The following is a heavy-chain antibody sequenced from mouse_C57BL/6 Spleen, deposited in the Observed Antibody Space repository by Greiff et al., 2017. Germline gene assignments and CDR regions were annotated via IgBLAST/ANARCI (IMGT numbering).Heavy chain of an antibody. D-gene: IGHD1-1*01. CDR2: IYPGNSDT. CDR1: GYTFTSYW. Sequence: VHVKQSGTVLARPGASVKMSCKTSGYTFTSYWMHWVKQRPGQGLEWIGAIYPGNSDTSYNQKFKGKAKLTAVTSASTAYMELSSLTNEDSAVYYCTRWNYYGSSYKAWFAYWGQGTLVTVSA. J-gene: IGHJ3*01. V-gene: IGHV1-5*01. CDR3: TRWNYYGSSYKAWFAY.